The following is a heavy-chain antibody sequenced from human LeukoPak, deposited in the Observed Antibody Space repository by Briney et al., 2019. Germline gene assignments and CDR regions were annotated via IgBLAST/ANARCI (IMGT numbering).Heavy chain of an antibody. CDR3: AKLPSSGWPLAYYYYGMDV. CDR1: GFTFGSYA. J-gene: IGHJ6*02. D-gene: IGHD6-19*01. Sequence: PGGSLRLSCAASGFTFGSYAMSWVRQAPGKGLEWVSAISGSGGSTYYADSVKGRFTISRDNSKNTLYLQMNSLRAEDTAVYYCAKLPSSGWPLAYYYYGMDVWGQGTTVTVSS. V-gene: IGHV3-23*01. CDR2: ISGSGGST.